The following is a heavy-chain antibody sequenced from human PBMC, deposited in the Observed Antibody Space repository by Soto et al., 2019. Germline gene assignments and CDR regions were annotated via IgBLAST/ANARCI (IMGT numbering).Heavy chain of an antibody. D-gene: IGHD2-15*01. Sequence: GGSLRLSCAASGFTFSSYSMNWVRQAPGKGLEWVSSISSSSSYIYYADSVKGRFTISRDNAKNSLYLQMNSLRAEDTAVYYCARERGGYCSGGSCYHYGMDVRGQGTTVTVSS. V-gene: IGHV3-21*01. J-gene: IGHJ6*02. CDR1: GFTFSSYS. CDR3: ARERGGYCSGGSCYHYGMDV. CDR2: ISSSSSYI.